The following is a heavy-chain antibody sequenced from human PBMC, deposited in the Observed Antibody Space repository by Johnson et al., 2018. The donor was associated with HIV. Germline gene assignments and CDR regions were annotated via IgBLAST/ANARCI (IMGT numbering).Heavy chain of an antibody. CDR1: GFTFDDYA. J-gene: IGHJ3*02. D-gene: IGHD3-10*01. V-gene: IGHV3-43D*03. CDR3: ARAEIYEGRVGDFAFDI. CDR2: IRWDGAIT. Sequence: QLVESGGGLVQPGGSLRLSCAASGFTFDDYAMHWVRQPPGNGLEWVSLIRWDGAITSYVDSVRGRFTISRDNSRNSLYLQMKSLRAEDTALYYCARAEIYEGRVGDFAFDIWGRGTMVTVSS.